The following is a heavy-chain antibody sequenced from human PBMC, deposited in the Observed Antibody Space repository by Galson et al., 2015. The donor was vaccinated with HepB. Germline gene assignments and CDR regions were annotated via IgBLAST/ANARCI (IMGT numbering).Heavy chain of an antibody. V-gene: IGHV1-46*04. J-gene: IGHJ4*02. Sequence: SVKVSCKASGYTFTSYYMHWVRQAPGQGLEWMGIINPSGGSTSYAQKLQGRVTMTRDTSTSTVYMELSSLRSEDTAVYYCARDSKGALWSISGYFDYWGQGTLVTVSS. CDR3: ARDSKGALWSISGYFDY. CDR2: INPSGGST. D-gene: IGHD3-10*01. CDR1: GYTFTSYY.